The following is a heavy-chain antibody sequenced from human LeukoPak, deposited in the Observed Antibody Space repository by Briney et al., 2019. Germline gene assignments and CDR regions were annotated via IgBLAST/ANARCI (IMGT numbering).Heavy chain of an antibody. CDR2: IKSKSDGETT. Sequence: GGSLRLSCAASGLTFTNVWMSWVRQTPWKGLEWVGRIKSKSDGETTDYAAPVKGRFTISRDDAKTMVYLQMNSLKSEDTAVYYCTTDRGSVWGQGTLVTVSS. CDR1: GLTFTNVW. D-gene: IGHD3-10*01. V-gene: IGHV3-15*01. CDR3: TTDRGSV. J-gene: IGHJ4*02.